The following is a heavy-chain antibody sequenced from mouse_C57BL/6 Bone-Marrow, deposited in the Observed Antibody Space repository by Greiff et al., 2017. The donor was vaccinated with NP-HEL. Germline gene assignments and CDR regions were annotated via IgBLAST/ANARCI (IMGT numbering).Heavy chain of an antibody. CDR1: GYTFTSYW. V-gene: IGHV1-64*01. Sequence: VQLQQPGAELVKPGASVKLSCKASGYTFTSYWMHWVKQRPGQGLEWIGMIHPNSGSTNYNEKFKSKATLTVDKSSSTAYRQLSSLTSEDSAVYYCARGLLWLRRRDYYAMDYWGQGTSVTVSS. D-gene: IGHD2-2*01. CDR2: IHPNSGST. J-gene: IGHJ4*01. CDR3: ARGLLWLRRRDYYAMDY.